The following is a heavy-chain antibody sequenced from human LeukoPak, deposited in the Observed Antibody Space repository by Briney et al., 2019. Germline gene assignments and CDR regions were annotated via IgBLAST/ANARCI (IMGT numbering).Heavy chain of an antibody. J-gene: IGHJ6*03. CDR3: ARDFCSSTSCFYYYYYYMDV. V-gene: IGHV3-30-3*01. CDR2: ISYDGSNK. D-gene: IGHD2-2*01. Sequence: GRSLRPSCAASGFTFSSYAMHWVRQAPGKGLEWVAVISYDGSNKYYADSVKGRFTISRDNSKNTLYLQMNSLRAEDTAVYYCARDFCSSTSCFYYYYYYMDVWGKGTTVTVSS. CDR1: GFTFSSYA.